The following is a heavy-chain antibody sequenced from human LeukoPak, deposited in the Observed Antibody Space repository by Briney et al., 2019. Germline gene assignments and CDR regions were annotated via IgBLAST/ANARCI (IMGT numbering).Heavy chain of an antibody. J-gene: IGHJ4*01. CDR3: AKYTSGTSYRGLDQ. CDR2: IIGSAANT. CDR1: GFTFSSYA. Sequence: GRSLRLSCAPSGFTFSSYAMSWVRQAPGKGLEWVSTIIGSAANTYYADSVKGRFTISRDDSKNTVYLQMNSLRAEDTAVYSCAKYTSGTSYRGLDQWGHGTLVTVSS. V-gene: IGHV3-23*01. D-gene: IGHD3-10*01.